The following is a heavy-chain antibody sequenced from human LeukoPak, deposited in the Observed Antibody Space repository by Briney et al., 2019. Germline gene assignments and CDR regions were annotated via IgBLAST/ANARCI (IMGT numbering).Heavy chain of an antibody. CDR3: AKDPKSRGYSGYAWHGGGFDY. J-gene: IGHJ4*02. Sequence: SGGSLRLSCAASGFTFSSYGMHWVRQAPGKGLEWVAFIRYDGSNKYYADSVKGRFTISRDNSKNTLYLQMNSLRAEDTAVYYCAKDPKSRGYSGYAWHGGGFDYWGQGTLVTVSS. D-gene: IGHD5-12*01. CDR1: GFTFSSYG. V-gene: IGHV3-30*02. CDR2: IRYDGSNK.